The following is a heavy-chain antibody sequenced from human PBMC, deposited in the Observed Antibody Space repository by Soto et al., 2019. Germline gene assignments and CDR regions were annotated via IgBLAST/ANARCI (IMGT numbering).Heavy chain of an antibody. CDR2: IYYSGST. V-gene: IGHV4-39*01. Sequence: SETLSLTCTVSGGSISSSSYYWGWIRQPPGKGLEWIGSIYYSGSTYYNPSLKSRVTISVDTSKNQFSLKLSSVTTADTAVYYCARRREGGIAAAVFEYWGQGTLVTVSS. J-gene: IGHJ4*01. D-gene: IGHD6-13*01. CDR3: ARRREGGIAAAVFEY. CDR1: GGSISSSSYY.